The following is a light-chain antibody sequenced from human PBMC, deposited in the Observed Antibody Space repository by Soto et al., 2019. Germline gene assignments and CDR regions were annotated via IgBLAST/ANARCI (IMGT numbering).Light chain of an antibody. Sequence: EIVMTQSPATLSVSPGERATLSCRASQSVSSNLAWYQQKPGQAPRLLIYGASTRATGIPARFSGSGSGTDFTLTISSLQSEDFGLYYCQEYNDWPRGTFGQGTKVDIK. CDR3: QEYNDWPRGT. CDR1: QSVSSN. J-gene: IGKJ1*01. CDR2: GAS. V-gene: IGKV3-15*01.